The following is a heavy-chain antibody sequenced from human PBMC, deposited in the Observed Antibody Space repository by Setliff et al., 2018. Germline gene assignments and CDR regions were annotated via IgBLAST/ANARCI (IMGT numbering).Heavy chain of an antibody. J-gene: IGHJ4*02. V-gene: IGHV4-39*07. CDR2: INDSGST. D-gene: IGHD3-10*01. CDR1: GGSIRGSSYF. Sequence: KASETLSLTCSVSGGSIRGSSYFWGWIRQPPGEGLEWIGNINDSGSTYYNPSLKSRVTISVDRSKNQVFLRMTSVTAADTAVYYCARGYGSGSYYPYWGQGTLVTVSS. CDR3: ARGYGSGSYYPY.